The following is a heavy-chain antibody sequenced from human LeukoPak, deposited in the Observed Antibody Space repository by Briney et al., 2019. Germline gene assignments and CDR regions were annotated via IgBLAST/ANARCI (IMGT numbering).Heavy chain of an antibody. Sequence: PGGSLRLSCAASGFTFSSYGMHWVRQAPGKGLEWVSSISSNSTYRYYADSVKGRFTISRDNAKNSLFLQMNSLRAEDTAVYYCATDPPYSRSGLYFDYWGQGTLVTVSS. V-gene: IGHV3-21*06. CDR1: GFTFSSYG. D-gene: IGHD6-13*01. CDR3: ATDPPYSRSGLYFDY. CDR2: ISSNSTYR. J-gene: IGHJ4*02.